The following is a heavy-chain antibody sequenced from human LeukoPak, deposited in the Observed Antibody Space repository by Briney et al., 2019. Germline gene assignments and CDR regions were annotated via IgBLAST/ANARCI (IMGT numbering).Heavy chain of an antibody. CDR1: GGSISSYY. CDR2: IYYSGST. D-gene: IGHD6-19*01. V-gene: IGHV4-59*01. Sequence: SETLSLTCTVSGGSISSYYWSWIRQPPGKGLEWIGYIYYSGSTNYNPSLKSRVTISVDTSKNQFSLKLSSVTAADTAVYYCARVAVAGLEYFDYWGQGTLVTVSS. J-gene: IGHJ4*02. CDR3: ARVAVAGLEYFDY.